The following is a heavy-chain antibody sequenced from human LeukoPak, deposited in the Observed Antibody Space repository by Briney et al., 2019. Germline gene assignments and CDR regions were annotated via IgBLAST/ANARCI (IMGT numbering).Heavy chain of an antibody. CDR3: ARLEGNSRAFDY. Sequence: GGSLEISFQGSGYRFTNYWIAWGRPMPGKGVGWRGIIYPGDSDTRYSPSFQGQVTLSAHKSISTAYLQWSSLKASDTAMYYCARLEGNSRAFDYWGQGTLVTVSS. J-gene: IGHJ4*02. V-gene: IGHV5-51*01. CDR2: IYPGDSDT. D-gene: IGHD2/OR15-2a*01. CDR1: GYRFTNYW.